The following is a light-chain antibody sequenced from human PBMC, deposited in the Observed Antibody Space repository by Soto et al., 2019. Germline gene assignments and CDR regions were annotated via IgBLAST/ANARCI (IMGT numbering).Light chain of an antibody. CDR2: DTS. J-gene: IGKJ1*01. V-gene: IGKV3-15*01. Sequence: ETVMTQSPGTLSVSLGERATLSCRASQSVSIHLAWYQQKPGQAPRLLIYDTSTRATGIPARFSGSGSGTHFTLTITSLQAEDVAVYYCQQYYSSPPTFGQGTKVEIK. CDR1: QSVSIH. CDR3: QQYYSSPPT.